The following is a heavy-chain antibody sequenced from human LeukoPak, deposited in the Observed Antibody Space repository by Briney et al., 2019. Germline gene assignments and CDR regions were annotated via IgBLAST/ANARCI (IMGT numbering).Heavy chain of an antibody. CDR1: GGSISSYY. CDR3: ARVGSGSSGSDY. J-gene: IGHJ4*02. Sequence: SETLSLTCTVSGGSISSYYWSWIRRPPGKGLEWIGYIYYSGSTNYNPSLKSRVTISVDTSKNQFSLKLSSVTAADTAVYYCARVGSGSSGSDYWGQGTLVTVSS. V-gene: IGHV4-59*01. D-gene: IGHD1-26*01. CDR2: IYYSGST.